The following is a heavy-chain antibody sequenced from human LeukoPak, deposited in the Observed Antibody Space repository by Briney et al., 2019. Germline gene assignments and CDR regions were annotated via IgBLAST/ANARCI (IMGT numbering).Heavy chain of an antibody. D-gene: IGHD3-10*01. CDR2: INPNSGGT. CDR1: GYTFIDYF. CDR3: AKARLSSSGSVDY. J-gene: IGHJ4*02. Sequence: ASVKVSCKASGYTFIDYFIQWVRQAPGQGPDWMGWINPNSGGTKDTQKLQGTVTTTRDTSINTAYMELNSLRSDDTAVYFCAKARLSSSGSVDYWGQGALVTVSS. V-gene: IGHV1-2*02.